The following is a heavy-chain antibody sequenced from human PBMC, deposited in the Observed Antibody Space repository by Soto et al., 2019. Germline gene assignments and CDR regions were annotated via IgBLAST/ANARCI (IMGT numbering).Heavy chain of an antibody. J-gene: IGHJ6*02. CDR2: IWYDGSNK. D-gene: IGHD2-2*01. CDR1: GFTFSSYG. Sequence: PGGSLRLSCAASGFTFSSYGMHWVRQAPGKGLEWVAVIWYDGSNKYYADSVKGRFTISRDNSKNTLYLQMNSLRAEDTAVYYCARTLGYCSSTSCPLMDVWGQGTTVTVSS. CDR3: ARTLGYCSSTSCPLMDV. V-gene: IGHV3-33*01.